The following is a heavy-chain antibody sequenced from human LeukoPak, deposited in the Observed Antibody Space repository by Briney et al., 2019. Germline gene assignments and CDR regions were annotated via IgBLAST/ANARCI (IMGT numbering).Heavy chain of an antibody. D-gene: IGHD2-21*01. J-gene: IGHJ3*02. CDR3: ARYPVIASRDAFDI. Sequence: GASVKVSCKASGGTFSSYAISWVRQAPGQGLEWMGRIIPILGIANYAQKFQGRVTITADKSTSTAYMELSSLRSEDTAVYYCARYPVIASRDAFDIWGQGTMVTVSS. CDR1: GGTFSSYA. V-gene: IGHV1-69*04. CDR2: IIPILGIA.